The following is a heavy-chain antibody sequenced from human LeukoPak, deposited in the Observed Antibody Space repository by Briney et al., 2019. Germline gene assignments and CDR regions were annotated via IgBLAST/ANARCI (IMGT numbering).Heavy chain of an antibody. CDR1: GFIFSSYA. V-gene: IGHV3-23*01. Sequence: PGGSLRLSCAASGFIFSSYAMTWVRQAQGKGLEWVSAISASGADTYYADSVKGRFTISRDNSMNTLYLHMSSLRADDTAVYFCAKRPRDSSGYYLGAFDGWGQGTTVTVSS. J-gene: IGHJ3*01. CDR2: ISASGADT. CDR3: AKRPRDSSGYYLGAFDG. D-gene: IGHD3-22*01.